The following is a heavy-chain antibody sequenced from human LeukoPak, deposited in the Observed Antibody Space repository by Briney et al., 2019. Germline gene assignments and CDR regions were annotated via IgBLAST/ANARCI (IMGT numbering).Heavy chain of an antibody. V-gene: IGHV1-24*01. CDR2: FDPEDGET. D-gene: IGHD2-2*01. Sequence: ASVKVSCKVSGYTLTELSMHWVRQAPGKGLEWMGGFDPEDGETIYAQKFQGRVTMTEDTSTDTAYMELNSLRFDDTAVYYCATDPGETVPAAKGPRGDYCYGMDVWGQGTTVTVSS. J-gene: IGHJ6*02. CDR3: ATDPGETVPAAKGPRGDYCYGMDV. CDR1: GYTLTELS.